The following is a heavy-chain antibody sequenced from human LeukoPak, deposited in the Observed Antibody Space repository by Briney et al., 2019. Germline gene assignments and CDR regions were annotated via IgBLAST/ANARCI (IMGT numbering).Heavy chain of an antibody. V-gene: IGHV3-74*01. CDR3: AKLSSYWSFDY. CDR2: INSDGKAT. D-gene: IGHD6-13*01. CDR1: GFTFDSYW. J-gene: IGHJ4*02. Sequence: PGGSLRLSCAASGFTFDSYWMHWVRHAPGKGLVWVSGINSDGKATSYADSVKGRFTISRDNAKNTLFLQMNSLRVEDTAVYYCAKLSSYWSFDYWGQGSLVTVSS.